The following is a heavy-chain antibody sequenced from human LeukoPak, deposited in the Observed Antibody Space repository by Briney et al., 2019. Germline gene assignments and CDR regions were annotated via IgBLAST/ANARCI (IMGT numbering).Heavy chain of an antibody. CDR1: GFTFSSYG. D-gene: IGHD3-16*02. V-gene: IGHV3-30*03. Sequence: GGSLRLSCAASGFTFSSYGMHWVRQAPGKGLEWVSVISYDGSNKYYADFVKGRFTISRDNSKNTLYLQMNSLRAEDTAVYYCARGIMITFGGVIVPGYFDYWGQGTLVTVSS. J-gene: IGHJ4*02. CDR3: ARGIMITFGGVIVPGYFDY. CDR2: ISYDGSNK.